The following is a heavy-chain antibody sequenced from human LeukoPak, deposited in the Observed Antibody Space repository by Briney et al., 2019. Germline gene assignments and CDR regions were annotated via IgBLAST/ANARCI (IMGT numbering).Heavy chain of an antibody. CDR2: ISGGGDT. V-gene: IGHV3-53*01. D-gene: IGHD4-17*01. J-gene: IGHJ4*02. CDR1: GFTFSSYA. CDR3: ATGRLRGPLDY. Sequence: GGSLRLSCAASGFTFSSYAMSWVRQAPGKGLEWVSIISGGGDTYYADSVKGRFTISRDIFMNTLYLQMNSLRADDTAVYYCATGRLRGPLDYWGQGTLVTVSS.